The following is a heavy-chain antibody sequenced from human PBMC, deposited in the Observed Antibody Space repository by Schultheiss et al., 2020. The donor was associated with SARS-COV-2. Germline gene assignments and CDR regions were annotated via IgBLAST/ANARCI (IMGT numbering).Heavy chain of an antibody. CDR2: ISYDGSNK. CDR3: AKDWAYGFGELPHLDY. V-gene: IGHV3-30*18. Sequence: GGSLRLSCVASGFTFSSYCMHWVRQAPGKGLEWVAVISYDGSNKYYTDSVKGRLTISRDNSKNTLYLQMNSLRAEDTAVYYCAKDWAYGFGELPHLDYWGQGALVTVSS. D-gene: IGHD3-10*01. CDR1: GFTFSSYC. J-gene: IGHJ4*02.